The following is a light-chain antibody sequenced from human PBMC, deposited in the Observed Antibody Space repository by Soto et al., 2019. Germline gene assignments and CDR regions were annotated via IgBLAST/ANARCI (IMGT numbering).Light chain of an antibody. CDR3: QQYNSYS. Sequence: DIHMTQSPSSLSVSVGDRVTITCRTSQNINAWLAWYQQRPGQAPKVLIYHASNLQSGVPSRFSGSGSGTEFTLTISSLQPDDFATYYCQQYNSYSFGQGTKVDIK. J-gene: IGKJ1*01. V-gene: IGKV1-5*01. CDR2: HAS. CDR1: QNINAW.